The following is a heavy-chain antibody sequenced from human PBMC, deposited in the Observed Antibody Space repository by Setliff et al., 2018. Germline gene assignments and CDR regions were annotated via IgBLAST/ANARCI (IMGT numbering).Heavy chain of an antibody. D-gene: IGHD3-10*01. CDR1: GYTFGAHY. CDR2: MNPNSGNT. Sequence: GASVKVSCKASGYTFGAHYIHWVRQAPGQGLERMGWMNPNSGNTGFAQNFQGRVTMTRNTSISTAYMELSALRSDDTAVYYCARRFSSGNYNNLGYWGQGALVTVSS. V-gene: IGHV1-8*02. CDR3: ARRFSSGNYNNLGY. J-gene: IGHJ4*02.